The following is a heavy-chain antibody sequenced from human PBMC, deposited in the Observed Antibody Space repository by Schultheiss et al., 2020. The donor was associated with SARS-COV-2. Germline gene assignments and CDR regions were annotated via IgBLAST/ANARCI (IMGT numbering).Heavy chain of an antibody. D-gene: IGHD3-10*01. CDR1: GYTFSAYY. CDR2: IIPIFGTA. Sequence: SVKVSCKASGYTFSAYYIAWVRQVPGQGLEWMGGIIPIFGTANYAQKFQGRVTITADKSTSTAYMELSSLRSEDTAVYYCARSPYGSGFMDVWGQGTTVTVAS. CDR3: ARSPYGSGFMDV. J-gene: IGHJ6*02. V-gene: IGHV1-69*06.